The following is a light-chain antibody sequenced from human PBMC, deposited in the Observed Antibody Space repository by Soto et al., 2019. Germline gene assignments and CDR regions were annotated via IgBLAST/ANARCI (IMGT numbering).Light chain of an antibody. V-gene: IGKV3-11*01. CDR1: QSVSSY. Sequence: EIVLTQSPATLSLSPGERATLSCRASQSVSSYLAWYQQKPGQAPRLLIYDASNRATGIPARFSGSGSGTDFTLTISSLEPEDFAVYYCQQRSNWPKTLGPGTKVDIK. CDR3: QQRSNWPKT. CDR2: DAS. J-gene: IGKJ3*01.